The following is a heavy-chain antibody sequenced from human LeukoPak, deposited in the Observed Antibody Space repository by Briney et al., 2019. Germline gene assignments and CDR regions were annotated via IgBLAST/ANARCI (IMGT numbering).Heavy chain of an antibody. Sequence: TLSLTCTVSGGSISSGGYYWSWIRQHPGKGLEWIGYIYYSGSTYYNPSLKSRVTISVDTSKNQFSLKLSSVTAADTAVYYCARYLDIVVVVAKNWFDPWGQGTLVTVSS. CDR1: GGSISSGGYY. CDR2: IYYSGST. J-gene: IGHJ5*02. D-gene: IGHD2-15*01. CDR3: ARYLDIVVVVAKNWFDP. V-gene: IGHV4-31*03.